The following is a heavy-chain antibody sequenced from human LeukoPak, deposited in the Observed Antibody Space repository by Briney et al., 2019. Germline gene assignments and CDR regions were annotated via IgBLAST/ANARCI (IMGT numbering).Heavy chain of an antibody. Sequence: GGSLRLSCAASGFTFSDYAMSWVRQAPGKGLEYVSTIGGLGGSTYYAASVKGRFTISSDNSKNSLYLQMNSLRAEDTAVYYCARIYSSSSGYSYYFDYWGQGTLVTVSS. V-gene: IGHV3-23*01. CDR2: IGGLGGST. CDR1: GFTFSDYA. D-gene: IGHD6-6*01. J-gene: IGHJ4*02. CDR3: ARIYSSSSGYSYYFDY.